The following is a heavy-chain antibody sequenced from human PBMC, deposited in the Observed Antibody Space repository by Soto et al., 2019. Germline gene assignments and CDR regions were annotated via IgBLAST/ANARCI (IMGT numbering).Heavy chain of an antibody. CDR2: IGDSSTYI. CDR3: ARDQRWLRHGYSDY. CDR1: GFSFSSHS. D-gene: IGHD3-22*01. J-gene: IGHJ4*02. V-gene: IGHV3-21*01. Sequence: EVQLVESGGGLVKPGGSLRLSCAASGFSFSSHSMNWVRQAQGKGLEWVSSIGDSSTYIYYADSVKGRFTISRDNAKNSLYLQMNSLRAEDTAVYYCARDQRWLRHGYSDYWGQGTLFTVSS.